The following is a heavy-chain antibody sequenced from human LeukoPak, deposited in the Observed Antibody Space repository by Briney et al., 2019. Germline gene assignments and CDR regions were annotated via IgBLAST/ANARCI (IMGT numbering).Heavy chain of an antibody. Sequence: SETLSLTCTVSGGSISGYYWSWIRQPPGKGLEWIGYIYYSGSTNYNPSLKSRVTISVDTSKNQFSLKLSSATAADTAVYYCARAEESYFDIWGQGTMVTVSS. V-gene: IGHV4-59*01. D-gene: IGHD3-10*01. CDR3: ARAEESYFDI. CDR1: GGSISGYY. J-gene: IGHJ3*02. CDR2: IYYSGST.